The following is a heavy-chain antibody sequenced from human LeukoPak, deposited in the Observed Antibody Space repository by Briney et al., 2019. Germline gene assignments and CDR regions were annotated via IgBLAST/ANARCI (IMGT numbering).Heavy chain of an antibody. CDR3: ARVLYYGSGSYSGIPNWFDP. V-gene: IGHV1-2*02. CDR1: GYTFTGYY. Sequence: ASVKVSCKASGYTFTGYYMHWVRQAPGQGLEWMGWINPNSGGTNYAQKFQGRVTMTRETSISTAYMELSRLRSDDTAVYYCARVLYYGSGSYSGIPNWFDPWGQGTLVSVSS. D-gene: IGHD3-10*01. J-gene: IGHJ5*02. CDR2: INPNSGGT.